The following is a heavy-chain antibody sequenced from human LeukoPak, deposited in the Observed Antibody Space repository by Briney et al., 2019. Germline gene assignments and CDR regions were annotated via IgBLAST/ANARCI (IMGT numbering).Heavy chain of an antibody. J-gene: IGHJ4*02. CDR1: GFTFSTYS. CDR3: VKAFTKSGSYWDYFDF. CDR2: ISSSSSYI. Sequence: GGSLRLSCAASGFTFSTYSMNWVRQAPGKGLEWVSSISSSSSYIYYADSVKGRFTISRDNAKNSLYLQMNSLRAEDTAVYYCVKAFTKSGSYWDYFDFWGLGTLVAVSS. V-gene: IGHV3-21*01. D-gene: IGHD1-26*01.